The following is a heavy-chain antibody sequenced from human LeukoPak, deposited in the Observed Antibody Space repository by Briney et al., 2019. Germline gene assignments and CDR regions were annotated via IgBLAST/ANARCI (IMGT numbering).Heavy chain of an antibody. CDR3: ATGSGDFDH. Sequence: SETLSLTCTVSGASITSWYWSWLRQPAGKRLEWIGRVLNTGTTNYNPSLKSRVTMSLDTSKSQISLSMKSVTAADTAVYYCATGSGDFDHWGHGTRVAISS. V-gene: IGHV4-4*07. CDR1: GASITSWY. CDR2: VLNTGTT. J-gene: IGHJ4*01. D-gene: IGHD1-1*01.